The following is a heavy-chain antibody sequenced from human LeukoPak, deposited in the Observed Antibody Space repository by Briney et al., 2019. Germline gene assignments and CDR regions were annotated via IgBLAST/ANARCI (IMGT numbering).Heavy chain of an antibody. J-gene: IGHJ5*02. D-gene: IGHD3-22*01. V-gene: IGHV3-23*01. CDR2: ISGSGGST. Sequence: PGGSLRLSCAASGFTFSSYAMSWVRQAPGKGLEWVSAISGSGGSTYYADSVKGRFTISRDNSKNTLCLQMNSLRAEDTAVYYCARYYYESSGYPSGFDPWGQGTLVTVSS. CDR1: GFTFSSYA. CDR3: ARYYYESSGYPSGFDP.